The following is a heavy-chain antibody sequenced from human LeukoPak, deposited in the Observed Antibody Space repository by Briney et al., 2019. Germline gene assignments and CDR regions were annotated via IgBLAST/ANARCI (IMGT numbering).Heavy chain of an antibody. CDR3: ARQTRDGSGSRGYSFDF. J-gene: IGHJ4*02. D-gene: IGHD3-10*01. CDR2: IYPGDSDT. V-gene: IGHV5-51*01. Sequence: GESLKISCKGSGYSFTSYWIGWVRQMPGKGLEWMGIIYPGDSDTRYSPSFEGQVTISVDKSISTAYLQWSSLKASDTAMYYCARQTRDGSGSRGYSFDFWGQGTLVTVSS. CDR1: GYSFTSYW.